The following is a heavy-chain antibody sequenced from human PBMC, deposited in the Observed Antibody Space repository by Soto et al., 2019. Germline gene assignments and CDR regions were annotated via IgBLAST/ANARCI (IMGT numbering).Heavy chain of an antibody. CDR3: ARDRLNFCSSTSCYLFWMDV. Sequence: GGSLRLSCAASGFTFSIYNMNWVRQAPGKGLEWVSSISSSSSYIYYADSVKGRFTISRDNAKNSLYLQMNSLRAEDTAVYYCARDRLNFCSSTSCYLFWMDVWGQGTTVTVSS. CDR2: ISSSSSYI. D-gene: IGHD2-2*01. V-gene: IGHV3-21*01. J-gene: IGHJ6*02. CDR1: GFTFSIYN.